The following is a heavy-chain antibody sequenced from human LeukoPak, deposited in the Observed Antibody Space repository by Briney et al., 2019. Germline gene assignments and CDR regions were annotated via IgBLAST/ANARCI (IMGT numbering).Heavy chain of an antibody. CDR2: INPNSGGT. J-gene: IGHJ4*02. CDR1: GYTFTGYY. D-gene: IGHD6-6*01. Sequence: ASVKVSCKASGYTFTGYYMHWVRQAPGQGLEWMGWINPNSGGTNYAQKFQGRVTMTRDTSISTAYMELSRLRSDDTAVYYCARCSSSSCYFDYWGQGTLVTVSS. CDR3: ARCSSSSCYFDY. V-gene: IGHV1-2*02.